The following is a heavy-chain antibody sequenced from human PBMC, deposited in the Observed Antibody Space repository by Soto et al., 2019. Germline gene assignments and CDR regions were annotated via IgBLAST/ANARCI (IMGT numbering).Heavy chain of an antibody. CDR1: GFTFSDYY. J-gene: IGHJ4*02. D-gene: IGHD3-22*01. CDR3: ARDLGYYASDGYFDY. CDR2: ISSSGDII. V-gene: IGHV3-11*01. Sequence: GGSLRLSCAASGFTFSDYYMSWIRQAPGKGLEWVSYISSSGDIIYYADSVKGRFTTSRDNAKNSLYLRMNSLRAEDTAVYYCARDLGYYASDGYFDYWGQGTLVTVSS.